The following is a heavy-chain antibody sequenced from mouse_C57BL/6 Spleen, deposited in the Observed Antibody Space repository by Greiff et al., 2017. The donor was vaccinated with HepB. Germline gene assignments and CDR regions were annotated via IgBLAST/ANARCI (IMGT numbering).Heavy chain of an antibody. J-gene: IGHJ3*01. V-gene: IGHV1-69*01. CDR1: GYTFTSYW. Sequence: QVQLQQPGAELVMPGASVKLSCKASGYTFTSYWMHWVKQRPGQGLEWIGEIDPSDSYTNYNQKFKGKSTLTVDKSSSTAYMQLSGLTSEDSAVYYCARSTAQATPFAYWGQGTLVTVSA. CDR2: IDPSDSYT. CDR3: ARSTAQATPFAY. D-gene: IGHD3-2*02.